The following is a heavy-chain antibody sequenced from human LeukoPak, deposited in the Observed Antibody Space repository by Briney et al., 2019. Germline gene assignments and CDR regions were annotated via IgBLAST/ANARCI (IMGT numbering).Heavy chain of an antibody. CDR3: ARDPPHGYCDVSGYYDS. Sequence: GGSLRLSCAASGFTFSSYWMSWVRQAPGKGLEWVAKIKQDGSEKYYVDSVKGRFTISRDNARNSLYLQMNSLRDEDTAVYYCARDPPHGYCDVSGYYDSWGQGTLVTVSS. CDR2: IKQDGSEK. D-gene: IGHD3-22*01. CDR1: GFTFSSYW. V-gene: IGHV3-7*01. J-gene: IGHJ4*02.